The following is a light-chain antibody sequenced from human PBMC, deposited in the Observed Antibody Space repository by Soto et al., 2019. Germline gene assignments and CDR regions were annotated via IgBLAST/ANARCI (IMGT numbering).Light chain of an antibody. CDR2: KAS. V-gene: IGKV1-5*03. CDR1: QSISSW. J-gene: IGKJ1*01. Sequence: DIHLTQSPSFLSASVGDRVTITCRASQSISSWLAWYQQKPGKAPNLLIHKASHLESGVPSRFSGSGSGTEFTLTISSLQSEDFAVYYCQQYNNWPTFGQGTKVDNK. CDR3: QQYNNWPT.